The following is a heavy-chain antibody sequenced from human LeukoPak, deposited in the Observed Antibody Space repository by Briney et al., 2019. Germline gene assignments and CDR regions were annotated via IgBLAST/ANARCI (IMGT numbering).Heavy chain of an antibody. V-gene: IGHV5-51*01. Sequence: GESLKISCRGSGYNFTTYWIGWVRQVPGKGLEWMGIIYPGDSHTRYSPSFQGQVTISADKSSSTAYLQWSSLKTSDTAMYYCATFFIFGGNSKGYFDNWGQGTLVTVSS. D-gene: IGHD4-23*01. CDR2: IYPGDSHT. CDR3: ATFFIFGGNSKGYFDN. J-gene: IGHJ4*02. CDR1: GYNFTTYW.